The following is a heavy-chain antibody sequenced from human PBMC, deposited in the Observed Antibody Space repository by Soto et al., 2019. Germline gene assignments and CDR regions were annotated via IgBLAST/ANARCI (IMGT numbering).Heavy chain of an antibody. D-gene: IGHD6-6*01. V-gene: IGHV3-7*01. J-gene: IGHJ4*02. CDR1: GFTFSDFW. CDR2: ISADGRET. CDR3: ARWPRLLDS. Sequence: VGSLRLSGAASGFTFSDFWMNWVRQAPGKGLEWVAYISADGRETNHVDSVKGRFTISRDNAKNSLFLQMNSLRAEDTAVYYCARWPRLLDSWGQGTLVTVSS.